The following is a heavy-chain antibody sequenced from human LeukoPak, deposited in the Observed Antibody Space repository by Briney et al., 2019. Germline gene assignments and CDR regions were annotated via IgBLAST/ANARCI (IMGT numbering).Heavy chain of an antibody. CDR2: IYYSGST. D-gene: IGHD3-10*01. Sequence: SETLSLTCTVSGGSISSYYWSWIRQHPGKGLEWIGYIYYSGSTNYNPSLKSRVTISVDTSKNQFSLKLSSVTAADTAVYYCARGVRGVTSYYYYMDVWGKGTTVTISS. CDR3: ARGVRGVTSYYYYMDV. CDR1: GGSISSYY. J-gene: IGHJ6*03. V-gene: IGHV4-59*01.